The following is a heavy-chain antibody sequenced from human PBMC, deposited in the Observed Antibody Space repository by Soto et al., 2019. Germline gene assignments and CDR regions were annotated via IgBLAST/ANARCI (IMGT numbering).Heavy chain of an antibody. CDR2: MRPNNGNT. J-gene: IGHJ4*02. CDR1: GYSFTNYD. V-gene: IGHV1-8*01. CDR3: ASWAGYSK. D-gene: IGHD3-9*01. Sequence: QVQLVQSGAEVKKPRASVTVSCKTSGYSFTNYDINWVRSATGQGLEWMGWMRPNNGNTGNAQKFQGRVNMTRNTSINTAYMERSSLRSEDTAVYYCASWAGYSKWGQGTLVTVSS.